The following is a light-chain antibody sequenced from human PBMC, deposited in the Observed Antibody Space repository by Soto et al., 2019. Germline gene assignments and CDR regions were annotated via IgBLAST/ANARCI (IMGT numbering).Light chain of an antibody. CDR3: SSYTSSSTVGV. CDR2: EVS. J-gene: IGLJ3*02. Sequence: QSALTQPASVSGSPGQSITISCTGTSSDVGGYNYVSWYQQHPGKAPKLMIYEVSNRPSGVSNRFSGSKSGNTASLTISGLPAEDEADYYCSSYTSSSTVGVFGGGTKLTVL. V-gene: IGLV2-14*01. CDR1: SSDVGGYNY.